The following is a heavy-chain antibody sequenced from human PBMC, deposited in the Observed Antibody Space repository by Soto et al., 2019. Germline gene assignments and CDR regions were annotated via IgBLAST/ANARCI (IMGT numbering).Heavy chain of an antibody. D-gene: IGHD5-12*01. Sequence: SETLSPTCAVYAGSISSSSYYWGWIRQPPGKGLEWIGSIYYSGSTYYNPSPKSRVTISVDTSKNQFSLKLSSVTAADTAVYYCARLRRRDGYNYHYYYGMDVCGQGTTVTVPS. CDR1: AGSISSSSYY. J-gene: IGHJ6*02. CDR2: IYYSGST. CDR3: ARLRRRDGYNYHYYYGMDV. V-gene: IGHV4-39*01.